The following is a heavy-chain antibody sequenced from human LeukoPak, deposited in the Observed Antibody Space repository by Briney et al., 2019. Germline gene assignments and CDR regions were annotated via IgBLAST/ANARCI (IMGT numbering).Heavy chain of an antibody. J-gene: IGHJ4*02. CDR2: ISYDGTNK. CDR1: GFTFSSYG. V-gene: IGHV3-30*03. D-gene: IGHD6-13*01. Sequence: GGSLRLSCAVSGFTFSSYGMHWVRQAPGKGLEWMAVISYDGTNKYYADSVKGRFTISRDNSKNTLYLQVNSLRAEDTAVYYCARDRGGPIEAAGTNFDSWGQGTLVTVSS. CDR3: ARDRGGPIEAAGTNFDS.